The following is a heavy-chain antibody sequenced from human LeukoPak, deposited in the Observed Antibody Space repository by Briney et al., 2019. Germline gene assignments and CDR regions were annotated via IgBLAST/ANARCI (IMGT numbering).Heavy chain of an antibody. J-gene: IGHJ5*02. V-gene: IGHV3-23*01. CDR2: ISASGVTT. D-gene: IGHD2-2*01. Sequence: GGSLRLSCAASGFTFSSHHMTWVRQAPGKGLEWVSSISASGVTTYLADSVKGRFTISRDHSKSTLSLQMNSLRTDDTAVYYCAKTQYQLLYWFDPWGQGTLVTVSS. CDR3: AKTQYQLLYWFDP. CDR1: GFTFSSHH.